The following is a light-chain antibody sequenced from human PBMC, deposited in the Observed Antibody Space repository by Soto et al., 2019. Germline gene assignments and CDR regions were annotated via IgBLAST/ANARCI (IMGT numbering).Light chain of an antibody. Sequence: EIVMTQSPATLSVSPGERATLSCRASQSVSSNLAWYQQKPGQAPRLLIYGASTRATGIPARFSGSGSGTEFTLTISILQSEDFAVYDCQQYNNWPPTYTFGQGTKLEIK. J-gene: IGKJ2*01. CDR3: QQYNNWPPTYT. V-gene: IGKV3-15*01. CDR2: GAS. CDR1: QSVSSN.